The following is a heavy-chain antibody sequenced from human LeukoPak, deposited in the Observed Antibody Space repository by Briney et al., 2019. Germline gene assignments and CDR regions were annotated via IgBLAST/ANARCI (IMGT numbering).Heavy chain of an antibody. Sequence: PGGSLRLSCAASGLTFSSYAMSWVRQAPGQGLDWVSAISDSGGNTYYADSVKGRFTISRDNSKNTLYLQMNSLRAEDTAVYYCAKQDIRSSAWYDWGQGTLVTVSS. D-gene: IGHD6-19*01. CDR2: ISDSGGNT. J-gene: IGHJ4*02. CDR1: GLTFSSYA. CDR3: AKQDIRSSAWYD. V-gene: IGHV3-23*01.